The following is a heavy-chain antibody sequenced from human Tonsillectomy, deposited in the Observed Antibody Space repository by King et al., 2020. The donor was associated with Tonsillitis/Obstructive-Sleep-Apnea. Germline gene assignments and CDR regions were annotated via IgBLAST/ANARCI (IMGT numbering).Heavy chain of an antibody. CDR3: ARSRHCSSTSCYASFDY. D-gene: IGHD2-2*01. J-gene: IGHJ4*02. Sequence: QLQESGPGLVKPSETLSLTCTVSGGSISSSSYYWGWIRQPPGKGLEWMGSIYYSGSTYYNPSLKSRVTISVDTSKNPFSLKLSSVTAADTAVYYCARSRHCSSTSCYASFDYWGQGTLVTVSS. V-gene: IGHV4-39*01. CDR1: GGSISSSSYY. CDR2: IYYSGST.